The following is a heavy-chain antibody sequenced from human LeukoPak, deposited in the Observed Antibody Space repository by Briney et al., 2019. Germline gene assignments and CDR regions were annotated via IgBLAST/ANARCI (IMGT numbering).Heavy chain of an antibody. D-gene: IGHD3-22*01. V-gene: IGHV1-8*01. CDR2: MNPNSGNA. J-gene: IGHJ5*02. Sequence: ASVKVSCKASGYSFTTYDISWVRQAPGQGLEWMGWMNPNSGNAGYAQKFQGRVTMTRNTSITTAYMELSSLRSEDTAVYYCARIFVDSSGYFYYWFDPWGQGTLVTVSS. CDR1: GYSFTTYD. CDR3: ARIFVDSSGYFYYWFDP.